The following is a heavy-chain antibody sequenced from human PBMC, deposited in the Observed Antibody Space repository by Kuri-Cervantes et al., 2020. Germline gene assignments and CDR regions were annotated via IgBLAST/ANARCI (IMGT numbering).Heavy chain of an antibody. J-gene: IGHJ4*02. V-gene: IGHV3-30*03. CDR2: ISYDGSNK. D-gene: IGHD3-22*01. CDR1: GFTFSNAW. Sequence: LSLTCAASGFTFSNAWMSWVRQAPGKGLEWVAVISYDGSNKYYADSVKGRFTISRDNSKNTLYLQMNSLRAEDTAVYYCARNAYDSSGYSFDYWGQGTLVTVSS. CDR3: ARNAYDSSGYSFDY.